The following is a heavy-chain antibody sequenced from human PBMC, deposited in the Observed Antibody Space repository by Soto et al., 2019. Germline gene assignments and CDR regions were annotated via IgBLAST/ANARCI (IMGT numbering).Heavy chain of an antibody. V-gene: IGHV1-18*01. CDR3: ARDPATRGYSGYDYGGYFDY. J-gene: IGHJ4*02. Sequence: GASVKVSCKASGYTFTSYGISWVRQAPGQGLEWMGWISAYNGNTNYAQKLQGRVTMTTDTSTSTAYMELRSLRSDDTAVYYCARDPATRGYSGYDYGGYFDYWGQGTLVTVSS. CDR2: ISAYNGNT. D-gene: IGHD5-12*01. CDR1: GYTFTSYG.